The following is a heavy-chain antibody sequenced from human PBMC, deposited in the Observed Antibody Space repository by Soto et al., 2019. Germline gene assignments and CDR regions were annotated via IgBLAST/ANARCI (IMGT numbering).Heavy chain of an antibody. CDR3: ARLPPSRGWGW. CDR2: IYHSGST. Sequence: QVQLQESGPGLVKPSGTLSLTCAVSGGSISSSSWWSWVRQPPGKGLEWIGEIYHSGSTNYNPSLKSRVTISVANSTNQFSLKFSSVTAAATAFYYCARLPPSRGWGWWGQGTLVTVSS. D-gene: IGHD6-19*01. J-gene: IGHJ4*02. CDR1: GGSISSSSW. V-gene: IGHV4-4*02.